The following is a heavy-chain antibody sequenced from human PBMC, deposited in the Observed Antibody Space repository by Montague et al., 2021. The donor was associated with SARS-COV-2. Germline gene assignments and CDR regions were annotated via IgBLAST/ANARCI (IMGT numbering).Heavy chain of an antibody. CDR2: IYYSGST. V-gene: IGHV4-39*06. Sequence: SETLSLTCTVSGGSISSSSYYWGRIRQPPGLGLEWIVSIYYSGSTYNXPPLKRRVTIPVDTSKNQFALKLSSVTAADTAVYYCARGIRRTWVQLWVRSGFDYWGQGTLVTVSS. J-gene: IGHJ4*02. CDR3: ARGIRRTWVQLWVRSGFDY. D-gene: IGHD5-18*01. CDR1: GGSISSSSYY.